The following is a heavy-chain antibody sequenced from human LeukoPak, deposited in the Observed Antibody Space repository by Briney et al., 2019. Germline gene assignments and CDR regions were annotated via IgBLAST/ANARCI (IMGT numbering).Heavy chain of an antibody. CDR2: VRGSGDKT. Sequence: GGSLRLSCAASGFIFSSYVMTWVRQAPGKGLEWVSGVRGSGDKTYYADSVTGRFTLSRDNSKDTLYLQMNSLRADDTAVYYCAIGERFIDAFEFWGEGTMGTVSS. V-gene: IGHV3-23*01. CDR1: GFIFSSYV. J-gene: IGHJ3*01. CDR3: AIGERFIDAFEF.